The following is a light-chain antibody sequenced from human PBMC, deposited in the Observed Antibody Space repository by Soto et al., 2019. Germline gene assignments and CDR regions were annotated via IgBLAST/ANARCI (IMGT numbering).Light chain of an antibody. CDR2: WAS. J-gene: IGKJ4*01. V-gene: IGKV4-1*01. CDR1: QSVLYSSNNKNY. CDR3: QQYYSTPLT. Sequence: DIVMTQSPDSLAVSLGERATINCKSSQSVLYSSNNKNYFAWYQQKPGQPPKLLIYWASTRDSGVPHRFSGSGSGTDFTLTISSLQAEDVAVYYCQQYYSTPLTFGGGTKVEI.